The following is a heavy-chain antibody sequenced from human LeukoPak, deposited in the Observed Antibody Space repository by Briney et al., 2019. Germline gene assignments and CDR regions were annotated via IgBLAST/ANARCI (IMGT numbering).Heavy chain of an antibody. J-gene: IGHJ4*02. CDR2: INRDGSST. D-gene: IGHD3-10*01. CDR1: GFTFSSYW. CDR3: AREYFTMVPDY. Sequence: GGSLRLSRAASGFTFSSYWMPWVRQAPGKGLVWVSRINRDGSSTSYADSVKGRFTISRDNAKNTLYLQMNSLRAEDTAVYYCAREYFTMVPDYWGQGTLVTVSS. V-gene: IGHV3-74*01.